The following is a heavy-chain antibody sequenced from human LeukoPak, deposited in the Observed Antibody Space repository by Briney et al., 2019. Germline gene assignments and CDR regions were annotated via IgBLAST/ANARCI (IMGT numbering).Heavy chain of an antibody. Sequence: GGSLRLSCAASGFTFSSYWMTWVRQAPGKGLEWVAVISYDGSNKYYADSVKGRFTISRDNSKNTLYLQMNSLRAEDTAVYYCAREAGYSSSWVIDYWGQGTLVTVSS. CDR3: AREAGYSSSWVIDY. CDR1: GFTFSSYW. CDR2: ISYDGSNK. J-gene: IGHJ4*02. V-gene: IGHV3-30*03. D-gene: IGHD6-13*01.